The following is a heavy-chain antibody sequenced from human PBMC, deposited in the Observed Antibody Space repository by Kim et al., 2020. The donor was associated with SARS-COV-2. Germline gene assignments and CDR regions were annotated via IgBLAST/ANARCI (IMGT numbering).Heavy chain of an antibody. CDR2: INHSGST. V-gene: IGHV4-34*01. Sequence: SETLSLTCAVYGGSFSGYYWSWIRQPPGKGLEWIGEINHSGSTNYNPSLKSRVTISVDTSKNQFSLKLSSVTAADTAVYYCARALRMVRGVIISPKPFDYWGQGTLVTVSS. CDR1: GGSFSGYY. D-gene: IGHD3-10*01. CDR3: ARALRMVRGVIISPKPFDY. J-gene: IGHJ4*02.